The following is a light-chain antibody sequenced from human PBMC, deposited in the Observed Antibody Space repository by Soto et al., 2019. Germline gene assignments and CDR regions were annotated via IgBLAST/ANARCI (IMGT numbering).Light chain of an antibody. J-gene: IGLJ7*01. CDR1: SSNIGSNC. CDR2: DND. CDR3: GTWDCSLSAVV. V-gene: IGLV1-51*01. Sequence: QSVLTQPPSVSAAPGQKVTISCAGSSSNIGSNCGSWYQQLPGTAPKLLIYDNDKRPSGIPDRFSGSKSGTSATLGITGLQAGDEADYYCGTWDCSLSAVVFGGGTQLTVL.